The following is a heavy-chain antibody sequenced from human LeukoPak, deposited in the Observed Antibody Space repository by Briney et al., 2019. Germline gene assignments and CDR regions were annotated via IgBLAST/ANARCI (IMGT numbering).Heavy chain of an antibody. J-gene: IGHJ4*02. V-gene: IGHV3-30-3*01. CDR1: GFTFSSYA. CDR2: ISYDGSNK. CDR3: ARALASGDY. Sequence: PGGSLRLSCAASGFTFSSYAMHWVRQAPGKGLEWVAVISYDGSNKYYADSVKGRFTISRDNSKSTLYLQMNSLRAEDTAVYYCARALASGDYWGQGTLVTVSS.